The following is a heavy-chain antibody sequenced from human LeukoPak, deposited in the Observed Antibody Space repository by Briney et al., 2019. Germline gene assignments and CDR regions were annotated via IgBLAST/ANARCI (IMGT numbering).Heavy chain of an antibody. D-gene: IGHD2-15*01. V-gene: IGHV3-23*01. CDR2: ISGSGGST. CDR1: GFTFSSYS. Sequence: GGSLRLSCAASGFTFSSYSMSWGRQAPRKGLEWGSAISGSGGSTYYADSVKGRFTISRDNSKNTLYLQMNSLRAEDTAVYDCAKDPLGYFYYMDVWGKGTTVTVSS. J-gene: IGHJ6*03. CDR3: AKDPLGYFYYMDV.